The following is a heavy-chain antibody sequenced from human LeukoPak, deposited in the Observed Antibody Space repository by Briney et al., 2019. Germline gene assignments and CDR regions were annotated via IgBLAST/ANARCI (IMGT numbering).Heavy chain of an antibody. CDR1: GFTFSSFA. D-gene: IGHD1-26*01. CDR2: IRSEANSYAT. J-gene: IGHJ6*03. V-gene: IGHV3-73*01. Sequence: GGSLRLSCSASGFTFSSFAINWVRQAPGKGLEWVGRIRSEANSYATVYAASVKGRFTISIKDSKNTTYLQVNSLQNADPAVYYCTRSGNYYYYMDVWGKGTTVAVSS. CDR3: TRSGNYYYYMDV.